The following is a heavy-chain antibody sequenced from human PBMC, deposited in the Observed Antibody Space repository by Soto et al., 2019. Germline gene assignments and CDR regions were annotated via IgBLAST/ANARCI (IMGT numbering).Heavy chain of an antibody. J-gene: IGHJ4*02. Sequence: PGGSLRLSCAASGFTFGNYAMTWVRQAPGKGLEWVSVITGSGDITDYADSLKGRFTISRDNSKNTLYLQMNSLRADDTAVYYCAKTQGFFDYWGQGTLVTV. CDR1: GFTFGNYA. CDR3: AKTQGFFDY. V-gene: IGHV3-23*01. CDR2: ITGSGDIT.